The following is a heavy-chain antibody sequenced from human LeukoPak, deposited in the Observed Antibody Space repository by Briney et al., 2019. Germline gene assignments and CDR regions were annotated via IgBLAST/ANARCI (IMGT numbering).Heavy chain of an antibody. D-gene: IGHD4-17*01. CDR3: ARDRATSHGDYGYFDY. Sequence: GASVKVSCKASGGTFSSYAISWVRQAPGQGLEWMGRIIPILGIANYAQKFQGRVTITADKSTSTAYMELSSLRSEDTAVYYCARDRATSHGDYGYFDYWGQETLVTVSS. CDR2: IIPILGIA. V-gene: IGHV1-69*04. CDR1: GGTFSSYA. J-gene: IGHJ4*02.